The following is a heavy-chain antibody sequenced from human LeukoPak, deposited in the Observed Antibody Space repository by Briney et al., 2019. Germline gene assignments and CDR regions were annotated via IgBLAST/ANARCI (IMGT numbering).Heavy chain of an antibody. D-gene: IGHD4-17*01. Sequence: GGSLRLSCAASGFTFSSYGMSWVRQAPGKGLEWVSAISGSGGSTYYADSVKGRFTISRDNSKNTLYLQMNSLRAEDTAVYYCAKDHGDYPYYFDYWGQGTLVTVSS. CDR2: ISGSGGST. J-gene: IGHJ4*02. CDR3: AKDHGDYPYYFDY. CDR1: GFTFSSYG. V-gene: IGHV3-23*01.